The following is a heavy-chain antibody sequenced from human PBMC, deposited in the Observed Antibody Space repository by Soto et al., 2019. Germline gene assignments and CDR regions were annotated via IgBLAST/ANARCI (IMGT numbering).Heavy chain of an antibody. J-gene: IGHJ5*02. CDR1: GGSISSGDYY. D-gene: IGHD3-10*01. CDR2: IYYSGST. CDR3: ARSSGVSATYWFDA. Sequence: SETLSLTCTVSGGSISSGDYYWSWIRQPPGKGLEWIGYIYYSGSTYYNPSLKSRVTMSIDKSKNQFFLNLTSVTAADTAVYYCARSSGVSATYWFDAWGQGTLVTVSS. V-gene: IGHV4-30-4*01.